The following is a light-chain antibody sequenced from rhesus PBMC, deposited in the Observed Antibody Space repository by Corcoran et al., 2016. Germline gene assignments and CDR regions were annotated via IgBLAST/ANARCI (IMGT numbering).Light chain of an antibody. J-gene: IGKJ4*01. CDR1: QSISSW. Sequence: DIQMTQSPSSLSESVGDTVTITRRASQSISSWLDWYQQKPGKAPKRLINKEYSLQSGDPSRFRGRGSWTDFTFTISSLRTEDFATYYCLQYSSSPRTFGDGTTVEVK. CDR3: LQYSSSPRT. V-gene: IGKV1-22*01. CDR2: KEY.